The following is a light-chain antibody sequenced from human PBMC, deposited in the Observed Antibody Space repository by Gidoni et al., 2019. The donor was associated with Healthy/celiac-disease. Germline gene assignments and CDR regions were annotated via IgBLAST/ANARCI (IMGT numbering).Light chain of an antibody. Sequence: QSVLTQLPSVSEAPRQRVTIPCSGRSHNIGNNAVTWDQQPPVKVPKLRIYYDDLMPSGFSDRFSGSNSGTAASLAIRGLQSEDEADYYCAAWDDSLNCCVFGTGTKVTVL. CDR2: YDD. V-gene: IGLV1-36*01. CDR3: AAWDDSLNCCV. CDR1: SHNIGNNA. J-gene: IGLJ1*01.